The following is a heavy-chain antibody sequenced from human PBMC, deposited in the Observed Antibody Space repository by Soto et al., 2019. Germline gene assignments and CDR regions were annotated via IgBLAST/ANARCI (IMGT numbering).Heavy chain of an antibody. CDR1: GFTFTNYW. J-gene: IGHJ4*02. D-gene: IGHD2-15*01. CDR2: IGGDGST. CDR3: ARDGGSADIDFDY. Sequence: EVQLMESGGGLVQPGGSLRLSCAASGFTFTNYWTHWVRQAPGKGLVWVSCIGGDGSTTYADSVKGRFTLSIDNAKNTVYLQMNSLRAEDTAMYYCARDGGSADIDFDYWGQGTRVTVSS. V-gene: IGHV3-74*01.